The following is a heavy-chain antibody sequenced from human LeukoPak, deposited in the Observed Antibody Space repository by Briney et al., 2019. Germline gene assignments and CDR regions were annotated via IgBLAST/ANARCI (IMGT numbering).Heavy chain of an antibody. V-gene: IGHV1-2*02. CDR2: INPNSGGT. D-gene: IGHD4-17*01. CDR3: ARPSAPSYGDYGTDAFDI. CDR1: GYTFTGYY. J-gene: IGHJ3*02. Sequence: GASVKVSCKASGYTFTGYYMHWVRQAPGQGLEWMGWINPNSGGTNYAQKFQGRVTMTRDTSISTAYMELGRLRSDDTAVYYCARPSAPSYGDYGTDAFDIWGQGTMVTVSS.